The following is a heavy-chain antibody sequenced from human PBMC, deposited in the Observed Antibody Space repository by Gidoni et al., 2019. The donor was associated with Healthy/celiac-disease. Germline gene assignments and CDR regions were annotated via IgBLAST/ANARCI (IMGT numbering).Heavy chain of an antibody. CDR1: GRSISSGSDY. J-gene: IGHJ6*02. CDR2: IYTSGST. V-gene: IGHV4-61*02. Sequence: QVQLQESGPGLVKPSQTLSLTCTVPGRSISSGSDYWSWIRQPAGKGLEWIGRIYTSGSTNYNPSLKSRVTISVDTSKNQFSLKLSSVTAADTAVYYCARTSMVRVTYGMDVWGQGTTVTVSS. D-gene: IGHD3-10*01. CDR3: ARTSMVRVTYGMDV.